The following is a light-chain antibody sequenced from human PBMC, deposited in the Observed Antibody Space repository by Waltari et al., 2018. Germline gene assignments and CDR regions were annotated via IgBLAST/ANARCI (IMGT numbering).Light chain of an antibody. CDR1: QNIGDY. V-gene: IGKV3-11*01. CDR3: QNRRDWPLLT. CDR2: AAS. Sequence: VLTQSPATLSLSPGDRATLPCRASQNIGDYLAWYQQKPGQAPRLLISAASNRATGVPARFSGSGSGTDFTFTISSLEPEDFAVYYCQNRRDWPLLTFGGGTKVEIK. J-gene: IGKJ4*01.